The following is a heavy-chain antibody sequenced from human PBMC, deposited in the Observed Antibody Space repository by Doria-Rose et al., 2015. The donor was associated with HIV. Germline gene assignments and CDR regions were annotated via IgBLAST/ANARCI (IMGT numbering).Heavy chain of an antibody. V-gene: IGHV3-30*03. J-gene: IGHJ4*02. D-gene: IGHD4-17*01. Sequence: GKGLEWVAVISYDGTNKYYPDSVKGRFTISRDNSKFTLYLQMNNLRAEDTAVYYCARDWDDYGDFDYWGQGTLVIVSS. CDR2: ISYDGTNK. CDR3: ARDWDDYGDFDY.